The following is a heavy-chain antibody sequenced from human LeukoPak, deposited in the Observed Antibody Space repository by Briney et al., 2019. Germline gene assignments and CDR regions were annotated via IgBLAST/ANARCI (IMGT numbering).Heavy chain of an antibody. V-gene: IGHV4-4*02. CDR2: IYHTGST. CDR3: AKSGDYLWDY. CDR1: GGSISTNNW. Sequence: PSETLSLTCAVSGGSISTNNWWSWVRQPPGKGLEWIGEIYHTGSTNYSLSLRSRVTMSIDKSNNQFSLNLNSVTAADTAVYYCAKSGDYLWDYWGQGTLVTVSS. D-gene: IGHD3-16*01. J-gene: IGHJ4*02.